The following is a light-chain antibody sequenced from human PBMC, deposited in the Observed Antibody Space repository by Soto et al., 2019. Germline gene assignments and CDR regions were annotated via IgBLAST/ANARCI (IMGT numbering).Light chain of an antibody. J-gene: IGKJ3*01. CDR1: QSVRSSY. Sequence: EIVLTQSPGTLSLSPGERATLACRASQSVRSSYLAWYQQKPGQAPRLLIYGASTRATGIPDRFSGSGSGTDFTLTISRLEPEDLAVYYCQQYRSSPRFTFGPGTKVDIK. V-gene: IGKV3-20*01. CDR2: GAS. CDR3: QQYRSSPRFT.